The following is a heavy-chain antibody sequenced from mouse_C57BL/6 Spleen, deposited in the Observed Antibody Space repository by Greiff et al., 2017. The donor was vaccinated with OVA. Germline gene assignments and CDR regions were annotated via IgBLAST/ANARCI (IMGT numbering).Heavy chain of an antibody. CDR1: GYTFTSYG. V-gene: IGHV1-81*01. D-gene: IGHD3-2*01. CDR3: ASSRQLSSFDY. Sequence: VKLVESGAELARPGASVKLSCKASGYTFTSYGISWVKQRTGQGLEWIGEIYPRSGNTYYNEKFKGKATLTADKSSSTAYMELRSLTSEDSAVYFCASSRQLSSFDYWGQGTTLTVSS. J-gene: IGHJ2*01. CDR2: IYPRSGNT.